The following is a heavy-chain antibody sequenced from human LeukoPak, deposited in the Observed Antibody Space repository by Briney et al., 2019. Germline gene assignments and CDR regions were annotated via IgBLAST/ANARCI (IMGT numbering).Heavy chain of an antibody. CDR1: GFPFNVQT. D-gene: IGHD1-26*01. Sequence: GGSLRLSCAASGFPFNVQTMSWVRQAPGKGLDWVASMRQDGSEIYYVDSVKGRFTISRDNPKNSLYLQMNSLRAEDTAVYYCAKGGATRGRFENWGQGTLVTVSS. CDR3: AKGGATRGRFEN. J-gene: IGHJ4*02. V-gene: IGHV3-7*01. CDR2: MRQDGSEI.